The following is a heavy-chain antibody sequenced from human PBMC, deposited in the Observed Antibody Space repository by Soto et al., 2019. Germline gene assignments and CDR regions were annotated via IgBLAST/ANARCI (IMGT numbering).Heavy chain of an antibody. CDR3: ARGPYDGSGSYYSNYYYYYMDV. J-gene: IGHJ6*03. V-gene: IGHV1-8*01. D-gene: IGHD3-10*01. CDR2: MNPNSGNT. CDR1: GYTFTSYD. Sequence: GASVKVSCKASGYTFTSYDINWVRQATGQGLEWMGWMNPNSGNTGYAQKFQGRVTMTRNTSISTAYMELSSLRSEDTAVYYCARGPYDGSGSYYSNYYYYYMDVWGKGTTVTVSS.